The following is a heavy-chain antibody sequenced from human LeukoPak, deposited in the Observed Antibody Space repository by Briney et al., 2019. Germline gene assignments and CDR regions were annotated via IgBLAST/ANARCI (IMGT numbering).Heavy chain of an antibody. D-gene: IGHD1-7*01. CDR3: ARRSGTTGDVFDI. CDR1: GYTFTGYY. V-gene: IGHV1-2*02. Sequence: GASVKVSCKASGYTFTGYYMHWVRQAPGQGLGWMGWINPNSGGTNYAQKFQGRVTMTRDTSISTAYMELSRLRSDDTAVYYCARRSGTTGDVFDIWGQGTMVTVSS. J-gene: IGHJ3*02. CDR2: INPNSGGT.